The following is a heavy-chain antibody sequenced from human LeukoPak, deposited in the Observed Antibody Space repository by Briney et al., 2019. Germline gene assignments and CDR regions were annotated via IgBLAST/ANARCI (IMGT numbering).Heavy chain of an antibody. J-gene: IGHJ4*02. V-gene: IGHV3-23*01. Sequence: GGSLRLSCAASGFTFSSYAMGWVRQAPGKGLEWFSAISGRDSSTYYADSVKGRFTISRDDSKNTLYLQMNSLRAEDTALYYCARVGPPSVVTMTFDFWGQGTLVTVSS. D-gene: IGHD2-2*01. CDR3: ARVGPPSVVTMTFDF. CDR2: ISGRDSST. CDR1: GFTFSSYA.